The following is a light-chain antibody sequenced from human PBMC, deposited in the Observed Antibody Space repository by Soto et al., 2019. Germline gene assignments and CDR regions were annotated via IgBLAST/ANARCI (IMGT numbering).Light chain of an antibody. J-gene: IGKJ1*01. Sequence: EIVLTQSPDTLSLSPGERATFSCRASQSISTYLAWYRQTPGQAPRLLIHGASNRATGIPARISGSGSGTDFTLTICSLEPEDFAVYYCQQRTSWPLTWTFGQGTKVEIK. CDR2: GAS. V-gene: IGKV3-11*01. CDR1: QSISTY. CDR3: QQRTSWPLTWT.